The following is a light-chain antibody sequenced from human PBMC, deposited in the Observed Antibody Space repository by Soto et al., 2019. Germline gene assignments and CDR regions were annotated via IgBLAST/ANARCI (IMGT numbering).Light chain of an antibody. J-gene: IGKJ2*01. V-gene: IGKV2-28*01. CDR2: LGS. CDR1: QSLLHSNGYNY. Sequence: DIVMTQSPLSLPVTPGEPASISCRSSQSLLHSNGYNYLDWYLQKPGQSPQLLIYLGSNRASGVPDRFSGSGSGTDFTLKISRVEAGDVGVYYCMQALQTPLAFAQGPELEIK. CDR3: MQALQTPLA.